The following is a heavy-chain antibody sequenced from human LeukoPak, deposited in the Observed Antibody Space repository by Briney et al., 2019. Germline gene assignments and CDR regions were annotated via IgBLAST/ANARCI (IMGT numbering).Heavy chain of an antibody. J-gene: IGHJ5*02. Sequence: PGRSLRLSCAASGFTFSSYGMHWVRQAPGKGLEWVAVISYDGSNKYYADSVKGRFTISRDNSKNTLYLQMNSLRAEDTAVYYCAKEIAAAGTTVTPNWFDPWGQGTLVTVSS. CDR1: GFTFSSYG. CDR3: AKEIAAAGTTVTPNWFDP. V-gene: IGHV3-30*18. CDR2: ISYDGSNK. D-gene: IGHD6-13*01.